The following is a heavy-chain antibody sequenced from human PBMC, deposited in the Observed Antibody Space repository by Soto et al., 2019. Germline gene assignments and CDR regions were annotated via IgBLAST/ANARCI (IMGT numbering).Heavy chain of an antibody. CDR2: IYYSGST. V-gene: IGHV4-59*01. CDR3: ARAGGYYYYGMDV. Sequence: QVQLQESGPGLVKPSETLSLTCTVSGGSISSYYWSWIRQPPGKGLEWIGYIYYSGSTNYNPSLKSRVTISVDTSKNQFSLKLSSVTAADTAVYYCARAGGYYYYGMDVWGQGTTVTVSS. J-gene: IGHJ6*02. CDR1: GGSISSYY. D-gene: IGHD3-22*01.